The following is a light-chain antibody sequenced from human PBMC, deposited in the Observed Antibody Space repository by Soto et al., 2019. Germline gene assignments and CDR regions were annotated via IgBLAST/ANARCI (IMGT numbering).Light chain of an antibody. J-gene: IGLJ2*01. Sequence: QSVLTQPASVSGSPGQSITISCTGTSSDVGGYNYVSWYQHHPGKAPKIIIYDVSSRPSGVSNRFSGSKSGNTASLTISGLQAEDEADYYCTSYTSTSTLVFGGGTKVTVL. CDR2: DVS. CDR3: TSYTSTSTLV. CDR1: SSDVGGYNY. V-gene: IGLV2-14*03.